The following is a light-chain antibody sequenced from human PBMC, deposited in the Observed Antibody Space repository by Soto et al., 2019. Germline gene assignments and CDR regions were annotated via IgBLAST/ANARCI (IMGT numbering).Light chain of an antibody. CDR3: QHYNSYSEA. J-gene: IGKJ1*01. CDR2: AAS. CDR1: QSISSY. V-gene: IGKV1-39*01. Sequence: DIQMTQSPSSLSASVVDRVTITCRASQSISSYLNWYQQKPGKAPKLLIYAASSLQSGVPSRFSGSGSGTDFTLTISSLQPEDFATYYCQHYNSYSEAFGQGTK.